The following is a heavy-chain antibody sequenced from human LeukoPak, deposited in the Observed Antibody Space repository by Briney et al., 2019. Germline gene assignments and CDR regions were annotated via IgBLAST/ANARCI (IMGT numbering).Heavy chain of an antibody. V-gene: IGHV3-30*18. CDR2: ISYDGSNK. CDR3: AKDPEYSSGWERVPSYGHFDF. Sequence: QPGRSLRLYCASSGFTFNSYGMHWDRQAPGKGLEWVAVISYDGSNKYYADSVKGRFTISRDNSKNTLYLQMNSLRAEDTAVYYCAKDPEYSSGWERVPSYGHFDFGGQGTLVTVSS. CDR1: GFTFNSYG. D-gene: IGHD6-19*01. J-gene: IGHJ4*02.